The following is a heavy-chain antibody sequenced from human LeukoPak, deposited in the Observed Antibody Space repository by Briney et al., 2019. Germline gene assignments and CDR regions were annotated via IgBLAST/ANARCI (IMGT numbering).Heavy chain of an antibody. CDR1: GFTFSNYA. CDR3: AKGQYFDY. J-gene: IGHJ4*02. CDR2: ISASGGST. Sequence: GRSLRLSCAASGFTFSNYAMSWVRQAPGKGLEWVSAISASGGSTYYTDSVKGRFTISRDNSKNTLYLQMNSLRAEDTAVYYCAKGQYFDYWGQGTLVTVSS. V-gene: IGHV3-23*01.